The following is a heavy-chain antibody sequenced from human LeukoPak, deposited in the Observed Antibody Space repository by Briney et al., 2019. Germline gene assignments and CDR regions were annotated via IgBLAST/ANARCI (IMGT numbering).Heavy chain of an antibody. V-gene: IGHV3-23*01. CDR1: GFTFSNYG. J-gene: IGHJ4*02. Sequence: GGSLRLSCAASGFTFSNYGMSWVRQAPGKGLEWVSGISGSGGSTYYAESVKGRFTISRDNSKNTLYLQMNSLRADDTAVYYCAKSHHVTAIDYWGQGTLVTVSS. CDR3: AKSHHVTAIDY. D-gene: IGHD2-21*02. CDR2: ISGSGGST.